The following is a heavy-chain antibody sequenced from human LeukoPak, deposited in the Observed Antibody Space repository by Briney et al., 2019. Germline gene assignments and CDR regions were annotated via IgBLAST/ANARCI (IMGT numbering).Heavy chain of an antibody. Sequence: GGSLRLSCAASGFTVSSNYMSWVRQAPGRGLEWVSVIYSGGSTYYADSVKGRFTISRENSKNTLSLQMKSMRAEDTAVYYCTSWSGKNGGQTPLVAVSS. CDR3: TSWSGKN. D-gene: IGHD2-8*02. CDR2: IYSGGST. CDR1: GFTVSSNY. J-gene: IGHJ4*02. V-gene: IGHV3-53*01.